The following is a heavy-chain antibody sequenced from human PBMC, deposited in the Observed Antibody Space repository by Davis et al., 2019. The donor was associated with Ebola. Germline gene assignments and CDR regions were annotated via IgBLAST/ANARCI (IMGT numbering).Heavy chain of an antibody. J-gene: IGHJ6*03. V-gene: IGHV3-13*01. Sequence: PSETLSLTCTVSGGSFSTYYWSWVRQPPGKGLEWVSGTGTAGDTYYSGSVRGRFTISRENATNSLYLQMNSLRAGDSAVYYCARGGLRGTTYSYGMDVWGKGTTVTVSS. CDR2: TGTAGDT. CDR1: GGSFSTYY. CDR3: ARGGLRGTTYSYGMDV. D-gene: IGHD1-7*01.